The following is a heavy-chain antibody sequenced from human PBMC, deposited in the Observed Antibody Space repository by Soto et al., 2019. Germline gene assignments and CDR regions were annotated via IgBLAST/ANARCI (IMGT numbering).Heavy chain of an antibody. CDR2: ISWNSGSL. CDR1: GFTFDDYA. V-gene: IGHV3-9*01. Sequence: EVQLVESGGGLVQPGRSLRLSCAASGFTFDDYAMHWVRQVPGKGLEWVSGISWNSGSLGYGDSVKGRFTISRDNARKSLYLQMNSLRAEDTALYYCGKTDCSSSSCYTVDNWGQGTLVTVSS. CDR3: GKTDCSSSSCYTVDN. D-gene: IGHD2-2*02. J-gene: IGHJ4*02.